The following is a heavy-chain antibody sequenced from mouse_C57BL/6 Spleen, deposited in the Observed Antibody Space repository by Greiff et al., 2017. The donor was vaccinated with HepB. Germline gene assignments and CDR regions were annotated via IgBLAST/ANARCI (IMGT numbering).Heavy chain of an antibody. V-gene: IGHV1-69*01. J-gene: IGHJ3*01. Sequence: VQLQQPGAELVMPGASVKLSCKASGYTFTSYWMHWVKQRPGQGLEWIGEIDPSDSYTNYNQKFKGKSTLTVDKSASTAYMQLSSLTSEDSAVYYCASGGYYCGSSPFAYGGQGTLVTVSA. CDR1: GYTFTSYW. CDR3: ASGGYYCGSSPFAY. CDR2: IDPSDSYT. D-gene: IGHD1-1*01.